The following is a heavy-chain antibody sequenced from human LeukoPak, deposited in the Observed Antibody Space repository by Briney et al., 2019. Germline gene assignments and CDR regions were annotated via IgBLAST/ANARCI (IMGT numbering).Heavy chain of an antibody. CDR1: GFTFDDYA. CDR2: VSYDGSDK. D-gene: IGHD6-19*01. J-gene: IGHJ4*02. V-gene: IGHV3-30*18. Sequence: GGSLRLSCAASGFTFDDYAMHWVRQAPGKGLEWVAVVSYDGSDKYYADSVKGRFTISRDNSKNTLYLQMNSLRPEDTAVYYCAKVSSDWPEGGYWGQGTLVTVSS. CDR3: AKVSSDWPEGGY.